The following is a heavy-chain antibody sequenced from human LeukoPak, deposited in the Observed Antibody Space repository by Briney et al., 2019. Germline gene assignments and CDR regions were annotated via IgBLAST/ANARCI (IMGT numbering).Heavy chain of an antibody. J-gene: IGHJ6*03. CDR3: ARVSFYRDWIYVAYYYMHV. CDR1: AFTFSSYS. D-gene: IGHD1-7*01. Sequence: GGSLRLSCAASAFTFSSYSMNWVRQAPGKGLEWVSSISSSSSYIYYADSVKGRFTISRDNAKNSLYLQMNSLRAEDTAVYYCARVSFYRDWIYVAYYYMHVWGKGTTVTVSS. CDR2: ISSSSSYI. V-gene: IGHV3-21*01.